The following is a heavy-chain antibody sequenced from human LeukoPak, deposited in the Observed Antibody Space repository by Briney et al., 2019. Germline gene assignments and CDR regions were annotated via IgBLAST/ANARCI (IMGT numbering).Heavy chain of an antibody. V-gene: IGHV3-23*01. CDR3: ARDPEFSYGYYFDY. D-gene: IGHD5-18*01. J-gene: IGHJ4*02. CDR2: ISASGSRT. Sequence: PGGSLRLSCEGSGFTFSNYAMSWVRQAPGKGPEWVSGISASGSRTQYADSVKGRFIISRDSSKNMVFLQMNSLRADDTAVYYCARDPEFSYGYYFDYWGQGTLVTVSS. CDR1: GFTFSNYA.